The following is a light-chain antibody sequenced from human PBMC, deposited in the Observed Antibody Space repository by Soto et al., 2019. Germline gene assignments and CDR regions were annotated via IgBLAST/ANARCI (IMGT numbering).Light chain of an antibody. Sequence: QSVLTQPPSVSGAPGQRVTISCTGSSSNIRAGYDVHWYQQLPGTAPKLLIYGNSNRPSGVPDRFSGSKSGTSASLAITGLQAEDEADYYCQSYDSSLSGFWVFGGGTKLIVL. CDR3: QSYDSSLSGFWV. V-gene: IGLV1-40*01. J-gene: IGLJ3*02. CDR1: SSNIRAGYD. CDR2: GNS.